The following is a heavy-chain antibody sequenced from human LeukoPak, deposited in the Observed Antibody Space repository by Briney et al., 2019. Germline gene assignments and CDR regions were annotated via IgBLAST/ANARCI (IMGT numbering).Heavy chain of an antibody. D-gene: IGHD3-10*01. CDR3: ASALVLQDAFDI. CDR1: GFTFSTYG. Sequence: GGSLRLSCVASGFTFSTYGMHWVRQAPGKGLEWVAFIRYDGSNEYLDSVKGRFTISRDNSKNTLYLQMNSLKPEDTAVYYCASALVLQDAFDIWGQGTMVTVSS. CDR2: IRYDGSNE. V-gene: IGHV3-30*02. J-gene: IGHJ3*02.